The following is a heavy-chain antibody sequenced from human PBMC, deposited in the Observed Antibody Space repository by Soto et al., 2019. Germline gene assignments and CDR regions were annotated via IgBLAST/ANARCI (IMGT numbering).Heavy chain of an antibody. Sequence: QVQLVQSGGEVKKPGASVKGSFKTCGYRFTSFGISWMRQAPGHGLEGMGWMRGYNGHTNYAQKFQGKGNMTTDTSTITAYMALRSLRSEDTAVYYCSQDGPAPYHYYNLHVWGQG. CDR3: SQDGPAPYHYYNLHV. V-gene: IGHV1-18*01. J-gene: IGHJ6*03. CDR2: MRGYNGHT. CDR1: GYRFTSFG.